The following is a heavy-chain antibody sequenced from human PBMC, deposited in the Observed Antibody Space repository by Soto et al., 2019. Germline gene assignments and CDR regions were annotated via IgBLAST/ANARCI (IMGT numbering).Heavy chain of an antibody. J-gene: IGHJ6*02. D-gene: IGHD2-2*01. CDR3: ARGRAVGPGSMLRSYYGLDV. CDR2: INYSGST. V-gene: IGHV4-34*01. CDR1: GGSFSDYY. Sequence: SETLSLTCAVYGGSFSDYYWSCFRQSPGKGLEWIGEINYSGSTNYNPSLKSRVTISVDTSKNQFSLKVSSVTTADTALYYCARGRAVGPGSMLRSYYGLDVWGQGTTVTVSS.